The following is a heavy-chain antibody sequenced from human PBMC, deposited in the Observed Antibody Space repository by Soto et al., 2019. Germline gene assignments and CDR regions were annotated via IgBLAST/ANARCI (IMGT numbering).Heavy chain of an antibody. J-gene: IGHJ4*01. D-gene: IGHD6-19*01. CDR2: ISSDGNTK. CDR3: AKEVAVAGDFDY. CDR1: GFTFSSYG. Sequence: GGSLRLSCVASGFTFSSYGIHWVRQAPGKGLEWVAVISSDGNTKYYADSVKGRFTISRDNSKNTLYLQMDSLRPEDTAVYYCAKEVAVAGDFDYWGQGTLVTVSS. V-gene: IGHV3-30*18.